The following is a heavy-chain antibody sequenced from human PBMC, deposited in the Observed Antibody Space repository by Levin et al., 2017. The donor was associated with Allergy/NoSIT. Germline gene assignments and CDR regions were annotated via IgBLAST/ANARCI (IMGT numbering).Heavy chain of an antibody. CDR1: GFTFSSYG. J-gene: IGHJ4*02. D-gene: IGHD4-17*01. CDR2: ISYDGSNK. CDR3: AKDYGDWGFDY. V-gene: IGHV3-30*18. Sequence: GSLRLSCAASGFTFSSYGMHWVRQAPGKGLEWVAVISYDGSNKYYADSVKGRFTISRDNSKNTLYLQMNSLRAEDTAVYYCAKDYGDWGFDYWGQGTLVTVSS.